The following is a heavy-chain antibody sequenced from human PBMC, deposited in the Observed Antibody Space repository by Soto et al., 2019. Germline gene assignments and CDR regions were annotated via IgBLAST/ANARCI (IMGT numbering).Heavy chain of an antibody. CDR2: IDHDGPT. CDR3: VRDSHGDY. CDR1: GFTFSNYW. V-gene: IGHV3-74*01. J-gene: IGHJ4*02. Sequence: EVQLVESGGGLVQPGGSLRLSCAGSGFTFSNYWMHWVRQAPGKGLEWVSRIDHDGPTDYAASVRGRFPISRDNAENTLYLQMNSLRPEDTAVYYCVRDSHGDYWGQGTLVTVSS.